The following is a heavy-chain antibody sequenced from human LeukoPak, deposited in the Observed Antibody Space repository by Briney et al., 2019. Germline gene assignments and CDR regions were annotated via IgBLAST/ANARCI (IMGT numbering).Heavy chain of an antibody. J-gene: IGHJ6*02. CDR1: GGSISSYY. CDR3: ARGWRVAGQTYYYYYYGMDV. D-gene: IGHD6-19*01. Sequence: PSETLSLTCTVSGGSISSYYWSWIRQPPGKGLEWIGYIYYSGSTNYNPSLKSRVTISVDTSKSQFSLKLSSVTAADTAVYYCARGWRVAGQTYYYYYYGMDVWGQGTTVTVSS. V-gene: IGHV4-59*01. CDR2: IYYSGST.